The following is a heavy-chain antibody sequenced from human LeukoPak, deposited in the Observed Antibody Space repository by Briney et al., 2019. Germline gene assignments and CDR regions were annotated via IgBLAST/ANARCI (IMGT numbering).Heavy chain of an antibody. J-gene: IGHJ6*02. CDR3: ARAIRIYGSGSYFYYYYGMDV. D-gene: IGHD3-10*01. CDR2: INHSGST. CDR1: GGSFSGYY. Sequence: SETLSLTCAVYGGSFSGYYWSRIRQPPGKGLEWIGEINHSGSTNYNPSLKSRVTISVDTSKNQFSLKLSSVTAADTAVYYCARAIRIYGSGSYFYYYYGMDVWGQGTTVTVSS. V-gene: IGHV4-34*01.